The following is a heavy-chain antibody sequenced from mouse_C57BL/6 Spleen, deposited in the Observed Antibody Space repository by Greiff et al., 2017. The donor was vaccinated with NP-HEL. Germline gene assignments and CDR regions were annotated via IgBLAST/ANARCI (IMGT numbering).Heavy chain of an antibody. CDR2: IYPRSGNT. CDR3: ARDYYGSSYEAWFAY. D-gene: IGHD1-1*01. Sequence: VQLQQSGAELARPGASVKLSCKASGYTFTSYGISWVKQRTGQGLEWIGEIYPRSGNTYYNEKFKGKATLTADKSSSTAYMELRSLTSEDSAVYFCARDYYGSSYEAWFAYWGQGTLVTVSA. CDR1: GYTFTSYG. J-gene: IGHJ3*01. V-gene: IGHV1-81*01.